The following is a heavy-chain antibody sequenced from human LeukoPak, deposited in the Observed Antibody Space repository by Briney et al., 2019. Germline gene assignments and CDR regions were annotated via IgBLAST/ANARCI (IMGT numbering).Heavy chain of an antibody. CDR2: ISSGSTYI. J-gene: IGHJ1*01. D-gene: IGHD6-19*01. CDR1: GFTFNNYA. Sequence: GGSLRLSCAASGFTFNNYAMSWVRQAPGKGLEWVSSISSGSTYIYYADSVRGRFTISRDNANNSLYLQMNSLRAEDTAVYFCAKDDSSGLITLGTFQHWGQGTLVTVSS. CDR3: AKDDSSGLITLGTFQH. V-gene: IGHV3-21*01.